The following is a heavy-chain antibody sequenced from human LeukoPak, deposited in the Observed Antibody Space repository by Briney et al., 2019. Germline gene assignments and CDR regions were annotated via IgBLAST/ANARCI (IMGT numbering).Heavy chain of an antibody. J-gene: IGHJ4*02. V-gene: IGHV4-4*09. CDR2: VYASGST. D-gene: IGHD3-9*01. CDR3: ARQRGDYDTFTGYYIGYFDY. CDR1: GASVSSNY. Sequence: SETLSLTCTASGASVSSNYWNWIRQPPGKGLEWIGYVYASGSTRYNPSLKSRVTISVDTSKNQFSLKLNSVTAADTAVYFCARQRGDYDTFTGYYIGYFDYWGQGALVTVSS.